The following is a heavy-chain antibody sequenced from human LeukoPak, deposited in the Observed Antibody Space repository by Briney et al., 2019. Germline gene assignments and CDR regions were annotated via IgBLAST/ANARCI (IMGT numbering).Heavy chain of an antibody. D-gene: IGHD3-10*01. CDR3: ASQKLLWFGELSYFDY. CDR2: ISYSGST. V-gene: IGHV4-59*01. J-gene: IGHJ4*02. CDR1: GGSMNNYY. Sequence: SETLSLTCTVSGGSMNNYYWSWVRQSPEKGLEWIGYISYSGSTNSNPSLKSRVTISLDTPKNQFSLKLTSVTAADTAVYYCASQKLLWFGELSYFDYWGQGTLVTVSS.